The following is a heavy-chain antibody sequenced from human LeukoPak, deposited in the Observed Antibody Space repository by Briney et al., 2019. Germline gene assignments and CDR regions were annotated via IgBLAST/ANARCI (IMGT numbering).Heavy chain of an antibody. V-gene: IGHV3-30*02. CDR2: IRYDASNK. Sequence: GGSLRLSCAASGFIFSNYGMHWVRQAPGKGLEWVAFIRYDASNKYYPDSVKGRFTISRDNSKNTLYQQMNSLRAEDTAVYYCAKDTRTISCLDYWGQGTLVTVSS. CDR1: GFIFSNYG. CDR3: AKDTRTISCLDY. J-gene: IGHJ4*02. D-gene: IGHD3-3*01.